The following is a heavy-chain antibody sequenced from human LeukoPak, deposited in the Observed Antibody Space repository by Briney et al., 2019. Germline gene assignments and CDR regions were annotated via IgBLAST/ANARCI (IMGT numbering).Heavy chain of an antibody. Sequence: GASVKVSCKASGYTFTSNGISWVRQAPGQGLEWMGWISSNSGNTKYAQKLQDRVILTTDTSTTTAYMVLRSLRSDDTAIYYCVRDRLHAFDFWGHGTLVTVSS. CDR2: ISSNSGNT. CDR3: VRDRLHAFDF. D-gene: IGHD6-25*01. V-gene: IGHV1-18*01. CDR1: GYTFTSNG. J-gene: IGHJ3*01.